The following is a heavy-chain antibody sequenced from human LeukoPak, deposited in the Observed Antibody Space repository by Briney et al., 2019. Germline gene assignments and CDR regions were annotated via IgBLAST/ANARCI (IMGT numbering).Heavy chain of an antibody. V-gene: IGHV3-43*01. CDR3: AKDLSASGWILEY. D-gene: IGHD2-2*03. CDR1: GFTFDDYT. J-gene: IGHJ4*02. Sequence: GGSLGLSCAASGFTFDDYTIHWVRQAPGKGLEWVSVISWDAGSTVYADSVKGRFTISRDNSKNSLYLQMNSLRTDDTALYYCAKDLSASGWILEYWGQGTLVTVSS. CDR2: ISWDAGST.